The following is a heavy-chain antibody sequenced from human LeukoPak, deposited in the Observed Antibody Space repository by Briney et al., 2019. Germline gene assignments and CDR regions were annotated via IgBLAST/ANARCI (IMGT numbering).Heavy chain of an antibody. CDR3: ARTTEGGYTYDYFYYYYMDV. CDR2: IYYSGST. D-gene: IGHD5-18*01. V-gene: IGHV4-59*01. J-gene: IGHJ6*03. Sequence: SETLSLTCTVSGGPISSYHWSWIRQPPGKGLEWIGYIYYSGSTNYNPSLKSRVTISVDTSKNQFSLKLSSVTAADTAVYYCARTTEGGYTYDYFYYYYMDVWGKGTTVTISS. CDR1: GGPISSYH.